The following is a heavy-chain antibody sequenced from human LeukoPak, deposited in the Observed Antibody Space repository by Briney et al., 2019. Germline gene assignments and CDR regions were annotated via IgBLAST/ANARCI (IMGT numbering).Heavy chain of an antibody. CDR3: ARDHNWGPDY. CDR1: GYTFTDHY. J-gene: IGHJ4*02. V-gene: IGHV1-2*02. Sequence: GAPVTVSCTALGYTFTDHYFHWLRQAPGQGLEWMGWIHPCRGDTNYAQKFQGRVSLTRDTSISTAYMELSRLTSDDTAVYYCARDHNWGPDYWGQGTLVSVSS. D-gene: IGHD7-27*01. CDR2: IHPCRGDT.